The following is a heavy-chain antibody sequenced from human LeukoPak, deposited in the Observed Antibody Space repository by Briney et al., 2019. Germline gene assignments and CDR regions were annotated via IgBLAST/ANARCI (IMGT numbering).Heavy chain of an antibody. D-gene: IGHD6-6*01. V-gene: IGHV2-5*02. CDR2: IYWDGSK. CDR3: AYRRYSTSSFGSFDI. CDR1: GFSLSTRGVG. J-gene: IGHJ3*02. Sequence: SGPTLVKPTLTLTLTSTFSGFSLSTRGVGVGWIRQPPGKALEWLTLIYWDGSKPYSPSLKSRLTITEDTSKNQVVLTIVDMAPVDTATYYCAYRRYSTSSFGSFDIWGQGTMVTVSS.